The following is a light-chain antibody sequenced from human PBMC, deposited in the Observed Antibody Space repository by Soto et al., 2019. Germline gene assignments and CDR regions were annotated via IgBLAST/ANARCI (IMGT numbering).Light chain of an antibody. V-gene: IGKV3-15*01. CDR3: QQYNDWPLT. J-gene: IGKJ4*01. CDR2: GAS. CDR1: HRVSTN. Sequence: TQSPANLSVSPGERATLSCRASHRVSTNLAWYQQKPGQAPRLLIYGASTRATDIPAKFSGSGSGTEFSLTISSLQSEDFALYYCQQYNDWPLTFGGGTKVDIK.